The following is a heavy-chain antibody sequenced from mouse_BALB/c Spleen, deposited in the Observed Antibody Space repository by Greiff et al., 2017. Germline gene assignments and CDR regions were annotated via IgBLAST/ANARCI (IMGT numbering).Heavy chain of an antibody. J-gene: IGHJ1*01. CDR3: ARYGPWYFEV. Sequence: QVQLKQSGAELAKPGASVKMSCKASGYTFTSYWMHWVKQRPGQGLEWIGYINPSTGYTEYNQKFKDKATLTADKSSSTAYMQLSSLTSEDSAVYYCARYGPWYFEVWGAGTTVTVSS. CDR1: GYTFTSYW. D-gene: IGHD1-1*02. V-gene: IGHV1-7*01. CDR2: INPSTGYT.